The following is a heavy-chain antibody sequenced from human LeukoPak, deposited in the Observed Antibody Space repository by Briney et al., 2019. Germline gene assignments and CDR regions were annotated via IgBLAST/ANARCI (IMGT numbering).Heavy chain of an antibody. V-gene: IGHV3-9*01. CDR1: GFTFDDYA. Sequence: GRSLRLSCAASGFTFDDYAMHWVRQAPGKGLEWVSGISWNSGSIGYADSVKGRFTISRDNAKNSLYLQMNSLRAEDTAVYYCAGDFGSRAYYDSSGYYFYWGQGTLVTVSS. D-gene: IGHD3-22*01. CDR3: AGDFGSRAYYDSSGYYFY. J-gene: IGHJ4*02. CDR2: ISWNSGSI.